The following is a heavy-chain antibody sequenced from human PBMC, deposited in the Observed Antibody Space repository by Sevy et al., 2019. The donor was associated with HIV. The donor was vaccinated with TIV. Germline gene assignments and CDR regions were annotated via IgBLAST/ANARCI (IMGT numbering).Heavy chain of an antibody. CDR1: GYKFTRYW. V-gene: IGHV5-51*01. D-gene: IGHD6-13*01. J-gene: IGHJ6*02. CDR3: ARVDLPPSIAAAGSYYGMDV. Sequence: GESLKISCKGFGYKFTRYWIGWVRQMPGKGLEWMGIIYPGDSDTRYSPSFQGQVTISADKSISTAYLQWSSLKASDTAMYYCARVDLPPSIAAAGSYYGMDVWGQGTTVTVSS. CDR2: IYPGDSDT.